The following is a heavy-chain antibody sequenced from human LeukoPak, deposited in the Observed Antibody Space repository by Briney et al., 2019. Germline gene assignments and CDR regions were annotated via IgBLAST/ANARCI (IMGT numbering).Heavy chain of an antibody. J-gene: IGHJ4*02. CDR2: ISGSGGST. Sequence: GGSLRLSCAASGFTFSSYAMSWVRQAPGKGLEWVSAISGSGGSTYYADSVKGRFTISRDNSKNTLYLQMNSLRAEDTAVYYCAKSSANYDILTGYSYYFDYWGQGTLVTVSS. CDR1: GFTFSSYA. D-gene: IGHD3-9*01. CDR3: AKSSANYDILTGYSYYFDY. V-gene: IGHV3-23*01.